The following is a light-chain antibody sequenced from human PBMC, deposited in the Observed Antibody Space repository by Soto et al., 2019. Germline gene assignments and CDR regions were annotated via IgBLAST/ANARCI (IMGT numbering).Light chain of an antibody. J-gene: IGKJ1*01. CDR1: ESVTSDC. V-gene: IGKV3-20*01. Sequence: EIVLTQSPGTLSLSPGERATLSCRASESVTSDCLAWYRQRPGQPPRLLIYGASTRATGTPDRISRSGSGTDFTLTISRLEPEDFAVYFCQQCGSSRRTFGQGTKVDIK. CDR3: QQCGSSRRT. CDR2: GAS.